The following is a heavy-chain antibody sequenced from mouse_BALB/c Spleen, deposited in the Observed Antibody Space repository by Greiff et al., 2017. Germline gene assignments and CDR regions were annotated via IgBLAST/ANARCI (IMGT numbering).Heavy chain of an antibody. D-gene: IGHD2-3*01. CDR2: ISSGGSYT. V-gene: IGHV5-6-4*01. CDR1: GFTFSSYT. Sequence: EVKVVESGGGLVKPGGSLKLSCAASGFTFSSYTMSWVRQTPEKRLEWVATISSGGSYTYYPDSVKGRFTISRDNAKNTLYLQMSSLKSEDTAMYYCTRDEGLLFYFDYWGQGTTLTVSS. CDR3: TRDEGLLFYFDY. J-gene: IGHJ2*01.